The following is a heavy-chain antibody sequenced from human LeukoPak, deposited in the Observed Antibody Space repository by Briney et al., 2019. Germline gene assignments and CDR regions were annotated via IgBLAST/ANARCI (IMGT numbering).Heavy chain of an antibody. CDR3: ARGTVPAAPIGYYYYYMDV. V-gene: IGHV4-4*07. D-gene: IGHD2-2*01. CDR2: IYISGST. CDR1: GGSISSYY. J-gene: IGHJ6*03. Sequence: SETLSLTCAVSGGSISSYYWNWIRQPAGKGLEWIGRIYISGSTNYNPSLKSRVAMSVDTPKNQFSLQLSSVTAADAAVYYCARGTVPAAPIGYYYYYMDVWGKGTTVTVSS.